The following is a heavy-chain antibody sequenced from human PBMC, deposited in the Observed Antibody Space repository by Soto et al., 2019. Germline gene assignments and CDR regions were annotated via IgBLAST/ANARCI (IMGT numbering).Heavy chain of an antibody. CDR3: ARGRGSGYSAFDI. CDR2: IYYSGST. D-gene: IGHD3-22*01. CDR1: GGSISSYY. V-gene: IGHV4-59*01. J-gene: IGHJ3*02. Sequence: SETLSLTCTVSGGSISSYYWSWIRQPPGKGLEWIGYIYYSGSTNYNPSLKSRVTISVDTSKNQFSLKLSSVTAADTAVYYCARGRGSGYSAFDIWGQGTMVTFSS.